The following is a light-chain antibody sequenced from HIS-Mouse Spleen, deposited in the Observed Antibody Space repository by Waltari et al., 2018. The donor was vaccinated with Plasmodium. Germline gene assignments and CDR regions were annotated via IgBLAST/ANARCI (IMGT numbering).Light chain of an antibody. V-gene: IGKV4-1*01. CDR1: QSVLYSSNNKNY. CDR2: WAP. Sequence: DIVMTQSPDSLAVSLGERATINCKSSQSVLYSSNNKNYLAWYQQKPGQPPKLLIYWAPTRESGVPDRFSGSGSGTDSTSTISSLQAEDVAVYYCKQYYSTPWTFGKGPRWKSN. CDR3: KQYYSTPWT. J-gene: IGKJ1*01.